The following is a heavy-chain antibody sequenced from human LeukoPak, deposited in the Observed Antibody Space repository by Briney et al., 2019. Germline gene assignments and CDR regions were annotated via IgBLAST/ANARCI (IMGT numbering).Heavy chain of an antibody. J-gene: IGHJ4*02. D-gene: IGHD6-19*01. CDR1: GYTFTNFG. Sequence: ASVKVSCKASGYTFTNFGITWVRQAPGQGLEWMGWISGQNGNTNYVEKFRGRVTMTTDTSTSTVYMELRSLTSDDTAMYYCARDRTSVAGPESGWGQGTLVTVSS. CDR3: ARDRTSVAGPESG. V-gene: IGHV1-18*01. CDR2: ISGQNGNT.